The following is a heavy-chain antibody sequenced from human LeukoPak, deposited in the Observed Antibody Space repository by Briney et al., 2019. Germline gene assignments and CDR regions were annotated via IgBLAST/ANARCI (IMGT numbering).Heavy chain of an antibody. CDR1: GFTFNSYS. J-gene: IGHJ5*02. D-gene: IGHD3-10*01. CDR2: ISSSSNTI. Sequence: GGSLRLSCAVSGFTFNSYSMNWVRQAPGMGLEWISYISSSSNTIYYADSVKGRFTISRDNVKNSLYLQMNSLRAEDTAVYYCARDLRYYYGSGSYRDNWFDPWGQGTLVTVSS. V-gene: IGHV3-48*01. CDR3: ARDLRYYYGSGSYRDNWFDP.